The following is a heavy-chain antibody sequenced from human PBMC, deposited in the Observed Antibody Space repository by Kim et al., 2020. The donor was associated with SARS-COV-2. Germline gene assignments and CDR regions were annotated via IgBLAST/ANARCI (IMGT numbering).Heavy chain of an antibody. J-gene: IGHJ4*02. V-gene: IGHV3-48*02. D-gene: IGHD3-22*01. Sequence: GGSLRLSCAASGFTFSSYSMNWVRQAPGKGLEWVSYISSSSSTIYYADSVKGRFTISRDNAKNSLYLQMNSLRDEDTAVYYCARGAYYDSSGYYYQDYWGQGTLVTVSS. CDR1: GFTFSSYS. CDR3: ARGAYYDSSGYYYQDY. CDR2: ISSSSSTI.